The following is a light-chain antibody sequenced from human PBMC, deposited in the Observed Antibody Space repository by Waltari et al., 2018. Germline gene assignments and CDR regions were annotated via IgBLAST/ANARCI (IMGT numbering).Light chain of an antibody. Sequence: SYELTQPPSVSVSPGQTARNTCSGDALPKTYAFWYQQKSGQAPVLIIYDDNKRPSGTPERFSGSSSGTMATLTISGAQVEDEADYYCYSTDSTGNHVVFGGGTKLTVL. V-gene: IGLV3-10*01. CDR1: ALPKTY. CDR3: YSTDSTGNHVV. J-gene: IGLJ2*01. CDR2: DDN.